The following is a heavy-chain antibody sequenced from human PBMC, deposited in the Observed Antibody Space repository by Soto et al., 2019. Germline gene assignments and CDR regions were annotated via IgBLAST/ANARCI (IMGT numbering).Heavy chain of an antibody. Sequence: EVQLVESGGGLVQPGGSLRLSCAASGFTVSSNYMSWVRQAPGKGLEWVSVIYSGGSTYYADSVKGRFTISRDNSKNTLYLKMNSLRAEDTAVYYCAREITMVRGVIYFYGMDVWGQGTTVTVSS. CDR3: AREITMVRGVIYFYGMDV. J-gene: IGHJ6*02. CDR2: IYSGGST. CDR1: GFTVSSNY. V-gene: IGHV3-66*01. D-gene: IGHD3-10*01.